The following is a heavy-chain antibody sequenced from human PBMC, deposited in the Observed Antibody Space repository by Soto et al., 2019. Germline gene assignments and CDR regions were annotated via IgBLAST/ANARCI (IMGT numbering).Heavy chain of an antibody. D-gene: IGHD3-3*01. CDR1: GFTFDEYA. Sequence: VPLVESGGGLVQPGRSLRLSCAASGFTFDEYAMHWVRQAPGKGLEWVASISWDSALIEYADSVRGRFTISRDNAQSSLYLQMNSLRAEDTALYYCTKDYHNYWSGYYHEWGQGTLVTVSS. J-gene: IGHJ4*02. V-gene: IGHV3-9*01. CDR2: ISWDSALI. CDR3: TKDYHNYWSGYYHE.